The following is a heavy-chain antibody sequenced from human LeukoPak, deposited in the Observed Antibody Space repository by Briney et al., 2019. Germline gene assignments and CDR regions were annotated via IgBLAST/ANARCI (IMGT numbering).Heavy chain of an antibody. D-gene: IGHD5-12*01. CDR2: IYYSGST. Sequence: PSETLSLTCTVSGGSISSYYWSWIRQPPGKGLEWIGYIYYSGSTNYNPSLKSRVTISVDTPKNQFSLKLNSVTAADTAVYYCARVSGYDWESFYDYWGQGTLVTVSS. CDR3: ARVSGYDWESFYDY. J-gene: IGHJ4*02. CDR1: GGSISSYY. V-gene: IGHV4-59*01.